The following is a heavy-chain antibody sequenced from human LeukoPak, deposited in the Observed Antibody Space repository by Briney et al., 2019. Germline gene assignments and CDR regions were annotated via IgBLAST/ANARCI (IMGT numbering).Heavy chain of an antibody. D-gene: IGHD3-3*01. V-gene: IGHV4-34*01. CDR2: INHSGST. CDR1: GGSFSGYY. CDR3: ARVSDFWSGSVLS. Sequence: PSETLSLTCAVYGGSFSGYYWSWIRQPPGKGLEWIGEINHSGSTNYNPSLKSRVTISVDTSKNQFSLKLSSVTAADTAVYYCARVSDFWSGSVLSWGQGTLVTVSS. J-gene: IGHJ4*02.